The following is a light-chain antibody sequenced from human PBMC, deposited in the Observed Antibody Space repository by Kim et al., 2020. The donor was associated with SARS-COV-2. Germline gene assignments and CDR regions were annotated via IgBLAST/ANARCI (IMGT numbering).Light chain of an antibody. CDR1: QNIDTY. J-gene: IGKJ4*01. CDR2: DAS. CDR3: QQRNSWPPAVT. V-gene: IGKV3-11*01. Sequence: PGDSATLSSRASQNIDTYFAWYQQRPGQAPRLLVYDASNRATGVPDRFSGSGSGTDFTLTISSLEPEDLSIYYCQQRNSWPPAVTFGGGTKVDIK.